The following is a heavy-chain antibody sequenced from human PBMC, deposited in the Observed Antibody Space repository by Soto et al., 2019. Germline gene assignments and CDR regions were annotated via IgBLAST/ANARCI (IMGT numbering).Heavy chain of an antibody. CDR1: GFTFKSHW. D-gene: IGHD3-22*01. V-gene: IGHV3-7*03. CDR2: IKQDGSEK. J-gene: IGHJ4*02. CDR3: ARATPYYDSSGYFRYYFDY. Sequence: GSPGLPRGTSGFTFKSHWMGWVRQAPGKGVGGVANIKQDGSEKYYVDSVKGRFTISRDNAKNSLYLQMKSLRAEDTAVYYCARATPYYDSSGYFRYYFDYWGQGTLVTVSS.